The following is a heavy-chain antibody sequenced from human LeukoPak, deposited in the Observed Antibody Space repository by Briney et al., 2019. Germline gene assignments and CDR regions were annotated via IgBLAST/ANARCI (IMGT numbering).Heavy chain of an antibody. D-gene: IGHD5-12*01. CDR3: ARELEIGIVATMGAAAGEEPFDY. CDR2: IYYSGST. J-gene: IGHJ4*02. Sequence: PSETLSLTCTVSGGSISSSSYYWGWIRQPPGKGLEWIGSIYYSGSTYYNPSLKSRVTISGDTSKNQFSLKLTSVTAADTAVYYCARELEIGIVATMGAAAGEEPFDYWGQGTLVTVSS. CDR1: GGSISSSSYY. V-gene: IGHV4-39*07.